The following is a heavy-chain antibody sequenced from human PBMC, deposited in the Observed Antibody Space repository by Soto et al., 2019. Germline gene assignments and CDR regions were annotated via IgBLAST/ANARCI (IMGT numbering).Heavy chain of an antibody. V-gene: IGHV5-51*01. CDR2: IYPGDSDT. Sequence: PGESLKISCKGSGYSFTSYWIGWVRQMPGKGLEWMGIIYPGDSDTRYSPSFQGQVTISADKSISTAYLQWSSLKASDTAMYYCARLHRYYDILTGKYYYYMDVWGKGTTVTV. CDR3: ARLHRYYDILTGKYYYYMDV. CDR1: GYSFTSYW. D-gene: IGHD3-9*01. J-gene: IGHJ6*03.